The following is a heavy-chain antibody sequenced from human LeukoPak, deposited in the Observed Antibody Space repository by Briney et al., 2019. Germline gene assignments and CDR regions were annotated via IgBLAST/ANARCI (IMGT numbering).Heavy chain of an antibody. J-gene: IGHJ6*02. CDR3: ARDLPSSGWPEDYYYGMDV. CDR2: IYYSGST. CDR1: GGSISGYH. V-gene: IGHV4-59*12. D-gene: IGHD6-19*01. Sequence: PSETLSLTCTVSGGSISGYHWSWIRQPPGKGLEWIGYIYYSGSTNYNPSLKSRVTISPDTSNNQFSLKLSSVTAADTAVYYCARDLPSSGWPEDYYYGMDVWGQGTTVTVSS.